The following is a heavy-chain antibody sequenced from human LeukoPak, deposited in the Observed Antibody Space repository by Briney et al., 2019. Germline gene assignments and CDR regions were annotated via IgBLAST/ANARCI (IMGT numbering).Heavy chain of an antibody. CDR2: IRYDGCNK. D-gene: IGHD6-19*01. V-gene: IGHV3-30*02. CDR1: GFTFSSYG. J-gene: IGHJ6*03. CDR3: AKWVSEQWLKYYYYYMDV. Sequence: QPGGSLRLSCAASGFTFSSYGMHWVRQAPGKGLEWVAFIRYDGCNKYYADSVKGRFTISRDNSKNTLYLQMNSLRAEDTAVYYCAKWVSEQWLKYYYYYMDVWGKGTTVTISS.